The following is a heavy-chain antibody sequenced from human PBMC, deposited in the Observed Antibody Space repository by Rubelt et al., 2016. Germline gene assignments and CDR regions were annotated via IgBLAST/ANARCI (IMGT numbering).Heavy chain of an antibody. Sequence: GRSLRLSCAASGFTFSNYGMHWVRQAPGKGLEWVANIKQDGTEKYYLESVKGRFTISRDNAKNSLYLQMNSLRAEDTAVYYCARMMSMTTVTTSYYYGMDVWGQGTTVTVSS. D-gene: IGHD4-17*01. CDR1: GFTFSNYG. CDR3: ARMMSMTTVTTSYYYGMDV. V-gene: IGHV3-7*01. CDR2: IKQDGTEK. J-gene: IGHJ6*02.